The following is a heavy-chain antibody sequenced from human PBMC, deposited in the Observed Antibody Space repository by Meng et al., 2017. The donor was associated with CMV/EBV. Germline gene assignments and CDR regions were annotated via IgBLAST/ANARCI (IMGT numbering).Heavy chain of an antibody. CDR3: AKALAGTGPFQH. D-gene: IGHD6-19*01. J-gene: IGHJ1*01. CDR1: GFTFSSDA. CDR2: LYSGGSST. V-gene: IGHV3-23*03. Sequence: GESLKISCAASGFTFSSDAMSWVRQAPGKGLEWVSVLYSGGSSTNYADSVKGRFTISRDKSKNTLYLQMNSLRAEDTAVYYCAKALAGTGPFQHWGQGTLVTVSS.